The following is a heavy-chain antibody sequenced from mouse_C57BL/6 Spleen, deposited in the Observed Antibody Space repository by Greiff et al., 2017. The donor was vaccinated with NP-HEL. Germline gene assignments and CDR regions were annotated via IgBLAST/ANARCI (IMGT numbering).Heavy chain of an antibody. CDR3: ARFLDSSGYLDY. D-gene: IGHD3-2*02. J-gene: IGHJ2*01. CDR1: GYTFTSSG. Sequence: VQLQQPGAELVRPGASVKMSCKASGYTFTSSGLTWVKRRPGQGLGWIGEFYPGGGSTNSTEKVRSKATLTVDTSSSTADMQLSSLTSEDSAVYYCARFLDSSGYLDYWGQGTTLTVSS. V-gene: IGHV1-55*01. CDR2: FYPGGGST.